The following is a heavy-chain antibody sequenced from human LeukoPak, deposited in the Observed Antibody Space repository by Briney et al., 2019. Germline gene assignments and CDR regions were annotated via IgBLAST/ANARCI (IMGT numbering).Heavy chain of an antibody. CDR2: INHSGYT. CDR3: ARGWGILTGYYRY. Sequence: SETLSLTCAVYDGSFSGYFWSWIRQPPGKVLEWIGEINHSGYTNYNPSLKSRVTISVDTSKNQCSLKLSSVTAADTAVYYCARGWGILTGYYRYWGQGTLVTVSS. D-gene: IGHD3-9*01. V-gene: IGHV4-34*01. J-gene: IGHJ4*02. CDR1: DGSFSGYF.